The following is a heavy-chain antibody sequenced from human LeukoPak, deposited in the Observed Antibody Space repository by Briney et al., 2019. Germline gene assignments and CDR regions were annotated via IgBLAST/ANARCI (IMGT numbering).Heavy chain of an antibody. CDR3: ARNGYDFVLFDY. Sequence: GGSLRLSCAASGFTFSSYSMNWVRQAPGKGLEWVSSISSSSSYIYYADSVKGRFTISRDNAKNSLYLQMNSLRAEDTALYHCARNGYDFVLFDYWGQGTLVTVSS. J-gene: IGHJ4*02. D-gene: IGHD5-12*01. CDR2: ISSSSSYI. V-gene: IGHV3-21*04. CDR1: GFTFSSYS.